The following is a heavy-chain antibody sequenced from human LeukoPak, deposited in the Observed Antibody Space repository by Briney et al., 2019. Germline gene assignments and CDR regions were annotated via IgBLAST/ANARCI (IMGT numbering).Heavy chain of an antibody. Sequence: PGGSLRLSCAASGFTFSTYGMHWVRQAPGKGLEWVSFIRYVGINKYYADSVKGRFTISRDNSKNTLYLQMNSLRVEDTTVYYCARGGYIDYWGQGTLVTVSS. CDR2: IRYVGINK. CDR3: ARGGYIDY. V-gene: IGHV3-30*02. CDR1: GFTFSTYG. D-gene: IGHD3-16*01. J-gene: IGHJ4*02.